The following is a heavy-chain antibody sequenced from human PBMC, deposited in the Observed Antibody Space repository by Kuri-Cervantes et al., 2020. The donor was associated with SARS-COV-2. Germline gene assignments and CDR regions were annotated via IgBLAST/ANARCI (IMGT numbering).Heavy chain of an antibody. CDR2: ISGSGGST. D-gene: IGHD6-13*01. CDR3: ATESSSWYGGSFDY. V-gene: IGHV3-23*01. CDR1: GFTFSSYA. Sequence: GESLKISCAASGFTFSSYAMSWVRQAPGKGLEWVSAISGSGGSTYYADSVKGRFTISRDNSENTLYLQMNSLRAEDTAVYYCATESSSWYGGSFDYWGQGTLVTVSS. J-gene: IGHJ4*02.